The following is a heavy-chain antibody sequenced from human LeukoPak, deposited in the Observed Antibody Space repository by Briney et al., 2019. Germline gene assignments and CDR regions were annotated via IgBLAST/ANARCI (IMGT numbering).Heavy chain of an antibody. CDR3: ARETHWGSYRYFDY. CDR1: GGTFSSYA. CDR2: IIPIFGTA. Sequence: SVKVSCKASGGTFSSYAISWVRQAPGLGLEWMGRIIPIFGTANYAQKFQGRVTITTDESTSTAYMELSSLRSEDTAVYYCARETHWGSYRYFDYWGQGTLVTVSS. D-gene: IGHD3-16*02. V-gene: IGHV1-69*05. J-gene: IGHJ4*02.